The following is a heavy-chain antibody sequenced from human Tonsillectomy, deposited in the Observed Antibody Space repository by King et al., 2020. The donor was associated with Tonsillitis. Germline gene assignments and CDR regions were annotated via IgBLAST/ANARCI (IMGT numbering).Heavy chain of an antibody. CDR1: GFTFSSYS. Sequence: VQLVESGGGLVKPGGSLRLSCAASGFTFSSYSMNWVRQAPGKGLEWVSSISSSSCYKYYADLVKGRSTISRDNAKNSLYLQMNSLRAEDTAVYYCARYSTTATSYYYYGMDVWGQGTTVTVSS. D-gene: IGHD4-17*01. CDR3: ARYSTTATSYYYYGMDV. CDR2: ISSSSCYK. J-gene: IGHJ6*02. V-gene: IGHV3-21*01.